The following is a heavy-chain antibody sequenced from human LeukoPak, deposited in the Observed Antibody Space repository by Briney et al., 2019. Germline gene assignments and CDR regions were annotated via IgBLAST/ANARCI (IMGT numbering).Heavy chain of an antibody. V-gene: IGHV3-7*01. Sequence: AGGSLRFSCAASGFTFSSYWMSWVRQAPGKGLEWVANIKQDGSEKYYVDSVKGRFTISRDNAKNSLYLQMNSLRAEDTAVYYCARDWSFTDYYYDSSGYYDYYGMDVWGQGTTVTVSS. D-gene: IGHD3-22*01. J-gene: IGHJ6*02. CDR2: IKQDGSEK. CDR3: ARDWSFTDYYYDSSGYYDYYGMDV. CDR1: GFTFSSYW.